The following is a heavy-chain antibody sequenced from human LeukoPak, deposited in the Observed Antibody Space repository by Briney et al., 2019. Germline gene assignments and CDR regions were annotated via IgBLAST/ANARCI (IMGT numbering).Heavy chain of an antibody. CDR2: ISNSSSYI. V-gene: IGHV3-21*01. D-gene: IGHD1-26*01. J-gene: IGHJ3*02. CDR1: GFTFSSYS. Sequence: GGSLRLSCAASGFTFSSYSMNWVRQAPGKGLEWVSSISNSSSYIYYADSVKGRFTISRDNAKNSLYLQMNSLRAEDTAVYYCARPREADAFDIWGQGTMVTVSS. CDR3: ARPREADAFDI.